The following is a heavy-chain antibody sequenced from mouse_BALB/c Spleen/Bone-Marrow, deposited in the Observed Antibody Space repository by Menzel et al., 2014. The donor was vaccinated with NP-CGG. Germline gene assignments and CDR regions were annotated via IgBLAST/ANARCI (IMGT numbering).Heavy chain of an antibody. J-gene: IGHJ2*01. V-gene: IGHV5-17*02. Sequence: EVKLQESGGGLVQPGGSRKLSCAASGFTFSSFGMHWVRQAPEKGLEWVAYISSGSSAIYYADTMKGRFTISRDNPKNTLFLQMTSLRSEDTAMYYCARGNYFDYWGQGTTLTVSS. CDR1: GFTFSSFG. CDR2: ISSGSSAI. CDR3: ARGNYFDY.